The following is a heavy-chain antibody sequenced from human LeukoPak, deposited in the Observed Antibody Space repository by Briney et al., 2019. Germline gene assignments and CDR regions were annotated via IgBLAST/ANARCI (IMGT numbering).Heavy chain of an antibody. CDR1: GITLSNYG. V-gene: IGHV3-23*01. CDR2: ISGSGGSI. Sequence: PGGSLRLSCAVAGITLSNYGMSWVRQAPGKGLEWVAGISGSGGSIYYADSVKGRFTISRDNSKSTLYLQMNSLRAEDTAIYYCAKETVAAAGPFDYWGQGTLVTVSS. CDR3: AKETVAAAGPFDY. J-gene: IGHJ4*02. D-gene: IGHD6-13*01.